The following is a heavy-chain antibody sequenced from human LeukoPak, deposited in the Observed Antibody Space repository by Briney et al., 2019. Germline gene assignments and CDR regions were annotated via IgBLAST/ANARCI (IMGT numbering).Heavy chain of an antibody. CDR1: GFTFSDYY. J-gene: IGHJ4*02. CDR2: ISSSGSTI. Sequence: PGGSLRLSCAASGFTFSDYYMSWIRQAPGKGLEWVSYISSSGSTIYYADSAKGRFTISRDNAKNSLYLQMNSLRAEDTAVYYCARGLYSSSWYFDYWGQGTLVTVSS. V-gene: IGHV3-11*01. D-gene: IGHD6-13*01. CDR3: ARGLYSSSWYFDY.